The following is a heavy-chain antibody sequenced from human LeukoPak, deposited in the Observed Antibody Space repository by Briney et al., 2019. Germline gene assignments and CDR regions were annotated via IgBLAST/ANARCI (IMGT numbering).Heavy chain of an antibody. D-gene: IGHD3-9*01. CDR2: IRPEGTTT. J-gene: IGHJ4*02. Sequence: GGSLRLSCAASGFTFSTYWMHWVRQAPGKGLVWVARIRPEGTTTAYADSVKGRFTISRDNAKNTPFLQMNSLSAEDTAVYYCARDLDWILFDYWGQGALVTVSS. CDR1: GFTFSTYW. V-gene: IGHV3-74*01. CDR3: ARDLDWILFDY.